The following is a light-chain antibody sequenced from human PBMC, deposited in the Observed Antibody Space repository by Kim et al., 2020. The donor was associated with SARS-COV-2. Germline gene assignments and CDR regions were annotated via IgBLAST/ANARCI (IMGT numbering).Light chain of an antibody. V-gene: IGKV1-39*01. Sequence: DIQMTQSPSSLSASVGDRVTITCRTTQSISSHLNWYQQKPGRAPKLLISAASTLQGGVPSRFSGSGSKTDFTLTISSLEPEDFATYFCQQSYITPFTFGPGTKVDIK. CDR2: AAS. J-gene: IGKJ3*01. CDR1: QSISSH. CDR3: QQSYITPFT.